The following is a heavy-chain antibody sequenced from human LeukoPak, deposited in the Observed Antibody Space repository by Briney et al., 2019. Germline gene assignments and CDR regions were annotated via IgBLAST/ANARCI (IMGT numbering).Heavy chain of an antibody. CDR2: IYYSGST. D-gene: IGHD3-22*01. CDR3: ASLYYDSSGYYGQRKADWYFDL. V-gene: IGHV4-59*01. J-gene: IGHJ2*01. Sequence: SETLSLTCTVSGGSISSYYWSWIRQPPGKGLEWIGYIYYSGSTNYNPSLKSRVTISVHTSKNQFSLKLSSVTAADTAVYYCASLYYDSSGYYGQRKADWYFDLWGRGTLVTVSS. CDR1: GGSISSYY.